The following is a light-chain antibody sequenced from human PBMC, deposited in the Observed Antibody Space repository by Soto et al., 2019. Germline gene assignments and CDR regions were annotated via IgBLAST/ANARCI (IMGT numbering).Light chain of an antibody. CDR1: SSDVGGYNY. CDR3: SSYTSISTLGKVV. J-gene: IGLJ3*02. CDR2: DVS. Sequence: QSALTQPASVSGSPGQSITISCSGTSSDVGGYNYVSWYQQHPGKAPKLMIYDVSNRPSGVSNRFSGSKSGNTASLTISGLQAEDEADYYCSSYTSISTLGKVVFGGGTKLTVL. V-gene: IGLV2-14*01.